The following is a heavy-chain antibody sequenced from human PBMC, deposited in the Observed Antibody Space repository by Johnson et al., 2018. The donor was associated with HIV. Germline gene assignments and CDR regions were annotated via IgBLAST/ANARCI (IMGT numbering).Heavy chain of an antibody. J-gene: IGHJ3*02. D-gene: IGHD5-12*01. Sequence: VQLVESGGGLVQPGGSLRLSCAASGFTLSDHYMDWVRQAAGKGLEWVGRIKSKTDGGTTDYAAPVKGRFTISRDDSKNTLYLQMNSLKTEDTAVYYCTTGWYSGYDLPNAFDIWGQGTMVTVSS. CDR2: IKSKTDGGTT. CDR3: TTGWYSGYDLPNAFDI. CDR1: GFTLSDHY. V-gene: IGHV3-15*01.